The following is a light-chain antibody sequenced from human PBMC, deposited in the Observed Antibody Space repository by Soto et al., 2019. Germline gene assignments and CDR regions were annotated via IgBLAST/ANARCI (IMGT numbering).Light chain of an antibody. CDR1: SSDVGGYNY. J-gene: IGLJ1*01. V-gene: IGLV2-14*01. CDR3: SSYTSSRTRV. Sequence: QSVLTQPASVSGSPGQSITISCTGTSSDVGGYNYVSWYHQHPGKAPKLMMYDVSNRPSGVSNRFSGSKSGNTASLTISGLQAEDEGDYYCSSYTSSRTRVFGTGTKLTVL. CDR2: DVS.